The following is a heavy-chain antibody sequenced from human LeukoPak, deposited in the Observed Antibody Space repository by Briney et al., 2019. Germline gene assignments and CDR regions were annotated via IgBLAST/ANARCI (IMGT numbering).Heavy chain of an antibody. J-gene: IGHJ6*04. CDR3: AKDLETAMVYYYYYYGMDV. V-gene: IGHV3-23*01. CDR1: GFTFSSYA. D-gene: IGHD5-18*01. CDR2: ISGSGGST. Sequence: VGSLRLSCAASGFTFSSYAMSWVRQAPGKGLEWVPAISGSGGSTYYADSVKGRFTLSRDNSKNTLYLQMNSLRAEDTAVYYCAKDLETAMVYYYYYYGMDVWGKGTTVTVSS.